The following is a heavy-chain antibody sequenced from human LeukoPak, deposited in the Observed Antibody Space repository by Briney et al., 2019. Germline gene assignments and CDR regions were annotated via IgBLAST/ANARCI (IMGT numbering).Heavy chain of an antibody. CDR1: GGSFSGYY. CDR3: ARPSLWCGGRYFDL. D-gene: IGHD3-10*01. J-gene: IGHJ2*01. CDR2: MNHSGST. V-gene: IGHV4-34*01. Sequence: PSETLSLTCAVYGGSFSGYYWSWIRQPPGKGLEWIGEMNHSGSTNYNPSLKSRVTISVDPSKNQFSLKLSSVTAADTAVYYCARPSLWCGGRYFDLWGRGTLVTVSS.